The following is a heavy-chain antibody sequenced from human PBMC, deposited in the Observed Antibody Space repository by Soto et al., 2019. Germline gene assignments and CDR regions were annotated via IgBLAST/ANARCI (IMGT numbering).Heavy chain of an antibody. J-gene: IGHJ2*01. Sequence: QVKLQQWGAGLLKPSETLSLTCAVYGGSFSGYYWSWIRQPPGKGLEWIGEINHSGSTNYNPSLKSRVSISVDTSKNQFSLKLSSVTAADTAVYYCARDDDSSSWYWYFDLWGRGTLVTVSS. CDR2: INHSGST. V-gene: IGHV4-34*01. CDR1: GGSFSGYY. D-gene: IGHD6-13*01. CDR3: ARDDDSSSWYWYFDL.